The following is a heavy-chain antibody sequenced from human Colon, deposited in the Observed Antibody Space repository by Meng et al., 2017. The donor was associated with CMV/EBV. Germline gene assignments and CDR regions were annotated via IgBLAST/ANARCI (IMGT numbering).Heavy chain of an antibody. CDR3: ARDDLNGNWFDP. CDR2: IYTGGST. CDR1: GFIVSSNY. J-gene: IGHJ5*02. V-gene: IGHV3-53*01. D-gene: IGHD3-16*01. Sequence: GGSLRLSCAASGFIVSSNYMSWVRQAPGKGLEWVSVIYTGGSTYYTDSVKGRFTISRDNSKNTLYLQMNSLRAEDTAVYYCARDDLNGNWFDPWGQGTLVTVSS.